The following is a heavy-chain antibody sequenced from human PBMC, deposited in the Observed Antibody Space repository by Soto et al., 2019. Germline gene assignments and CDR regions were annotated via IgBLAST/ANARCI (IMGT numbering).Heavy chain of an antibody. CDR3: ARSLLQGDF. CDR2: INPNGGST. V-gene: IGHV1-46*01. Sequence: QVQLVQSGAEVKKPGASVKISCKASGYTFIHYYIHWVRQAPGQRLEWMAIINPNGGSTNYAQKYQGRVTVTSDTSTTTGSMELNSLESDDTAVYFCARSLLQGDFWGQGTLVTVSS. D-gene: IGHD2-21*01. J-gene: IGHJ4*02. CDR1: GYTFIHYY.